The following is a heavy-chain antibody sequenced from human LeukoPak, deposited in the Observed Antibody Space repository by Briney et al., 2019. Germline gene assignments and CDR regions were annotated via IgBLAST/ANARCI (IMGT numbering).Heavy chain of an antibody. D-gene: IGHD2-15*01. CDR2: ISSSSSYI. CDR1: GFTFSNYA. J-gene: IGHJ3*02. V-gene: IGHV3-21*01. Sequence: GGSLRLSCAASGFTFSNYAMNWVRQAPGKGLEWVSSISSSSSYIYYADSVKGRFTISRDNAKNSLYLQMNSLRAEDTAVYYCARATATDAFDIWGQGTMVTVSS. CDR3: ARATATDAFDI.